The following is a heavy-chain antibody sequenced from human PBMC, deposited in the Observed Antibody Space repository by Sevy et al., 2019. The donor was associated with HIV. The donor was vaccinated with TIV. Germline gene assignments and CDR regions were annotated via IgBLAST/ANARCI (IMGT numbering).Heavy chain of an antibody. CDR1: GFTFSHHN. J-gene: IGHJ4*02. Sequence: GGSLRLSCAASGFTFSHHNMNWVRQAPGKGLEWISYISKSGSTTYFADSVRGRFTISRDNAKNSLFLDMHSLTDEDTAVYYCAREENRELGTIPLDSWGRGIQVTVSS. V-gene: IGHV3-48*02. D-gene: IGHD7-27*01. CDR2: ISKSGSTT. CDR3: AREENRELGTIPLDS.